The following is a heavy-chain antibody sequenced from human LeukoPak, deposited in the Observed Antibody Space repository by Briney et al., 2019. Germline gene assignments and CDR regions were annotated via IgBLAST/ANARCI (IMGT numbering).Heavy chain of an antibody. CDR3: AKVRGQIYYNYYMDV. CDR1: GFTFSTYA. Sequence: GGSLRLSCAASGFTFSTYAMSWVRQAPGKGLEWVATLGGGGGDTYYADSVKGRFTISRDNSKNTLYLQMNSLRADDTAVYYCAKVRGQIYYNYYMDVWGKGTTVTVSS. CDR2: LGGGGGDT. V-gene: IGHV3-23*01. D-gene: IGHD3-10*01. J-gene: IGHJ6*03.